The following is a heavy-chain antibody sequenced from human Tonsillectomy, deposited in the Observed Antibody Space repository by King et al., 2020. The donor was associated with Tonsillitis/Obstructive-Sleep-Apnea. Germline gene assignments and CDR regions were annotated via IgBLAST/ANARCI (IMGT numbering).Heavy chain of an antibody. CDR2: INHSGST. J-gene: IGHJ5*02. CDR3: ARLVVVVAANHSNWFDP. CDR1: GGSFSGYY. V-gene: IGHV4-34*01. Sequence: VQLQQWGAGLLKPSETLSLTCAVYGGSFSGYYWSWIRQPPGKGLEWIGEINHSGSTNYNPSLKSRVTISVDTSKNQFSLKLSSVTAADTAVYYCARLVVVVAANHSNWFDPWGQGTLVTVSS. D-gene: IGHD2-15*01.